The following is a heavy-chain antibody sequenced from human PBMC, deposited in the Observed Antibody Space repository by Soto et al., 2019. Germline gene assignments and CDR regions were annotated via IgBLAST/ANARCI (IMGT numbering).Heavy chain of an antibody. J-gene: IGHJ4*02. D-gene: IGHD6-19*01. V-gene: IGHV3-33*01. CDR2: IWYDGSNK. Sequence: QVQLVESGGGVVQPGRSLRLSCAASGFTFSSYGMHWVRQAPGKGLEWVAVIWYDGSNKYYADSVKGRFTISRDNSKNTLYLQINSLRAEDTAVYYCAREAGSSYMGYYFDYWGQGTLVTVSS. CDR1: GFTFSSYG. CDR3: AREAGSSYMGYYFDY.